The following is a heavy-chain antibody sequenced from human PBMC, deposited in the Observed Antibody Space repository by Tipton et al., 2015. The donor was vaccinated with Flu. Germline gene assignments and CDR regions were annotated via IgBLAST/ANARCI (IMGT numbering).Heavy chain of an antibody. J-gene: IGHJ5*02. CDR1: GGSISSSDYY. V-gene: IGHV4-39*07. CDR3: ARGSWEVRFDP. CDR2: ISYSGST. Sequence: TLSLTCTVSGGSISSSDYYWGWIRQPPGKGLEWIGSISYSGSTYYNPSLKSRVTISVDTSKNQFSLKLSSVTAADTAMYYCARGSWEVRFDPWGQGTLVTVSS. D-gene: IGHD1-26*01.